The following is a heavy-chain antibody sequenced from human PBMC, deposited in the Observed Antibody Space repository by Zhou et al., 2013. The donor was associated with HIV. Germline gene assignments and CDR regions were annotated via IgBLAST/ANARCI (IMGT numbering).Heavy chain of an antibody. Sequence: QVQLVQSGAEVKKPGASVKVSCKASGYTFRNYGISWVRQAPGQGLQWMGWISGDNVHTNYAQRLQGRVTMTTDTLTSTAHMELRSLTSDDTGVYYCARDPWTAPGPSPMAVWGQGTTVMVSS. CDR3: ARDPWTAPGPSPMAV. D-gene: IGHD5-18*01. V-gene: IGHV1-18*01. J-gene: IGHJ6*02. CDR2: ISGDNVHT. CDR1: GYTFRNYG.